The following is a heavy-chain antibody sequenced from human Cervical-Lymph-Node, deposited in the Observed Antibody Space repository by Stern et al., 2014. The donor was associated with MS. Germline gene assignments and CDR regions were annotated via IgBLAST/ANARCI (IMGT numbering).Heavy chain of an antibody. D-gene: IGHD3-16*01. V-gene: IGHV1-69*01. CDR2: VIPTFGTT. Sequence: VQLEESRAEVKKPGSSAKVSCKASGGTFSNDVINWVRQAPGQGLDWMGWVIPTFGTTKYAQRFQGRVKITADESMSTAYMELSSLRSEDTALYYCATTFRWGQGTLITVSS. CDR1: GGTFSNDV. J-gene: IGHJ4*02. CDR3: ATTFR.